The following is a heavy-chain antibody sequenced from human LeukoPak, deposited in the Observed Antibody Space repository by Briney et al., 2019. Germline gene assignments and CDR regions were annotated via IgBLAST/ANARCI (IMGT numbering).Heavy chain of an antibody. CDR3: ARVAKRTYYFDY. CDR2: IYYSGST. J-gene: IGHJ4*02. Sequence: SETLSLTCTVSGGSISSYYWSWIRQPPGKGLEWIGYIYYSGSTNYNPSLKSRVTISVDTSKSQFSLKLSSVTAADTAVYYCARVAKRTYYFDYWGQGTLVTVSS. CDR1: GGSISSYY. D-gene: IGHD1/OR15-1a*01. V-gene: IGHV4-59*01.